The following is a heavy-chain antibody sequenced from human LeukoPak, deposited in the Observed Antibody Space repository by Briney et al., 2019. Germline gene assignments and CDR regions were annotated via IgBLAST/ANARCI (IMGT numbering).Heavy chain of an antibody. CDR3: AREVAVAGKSGWFDT. CDR2: LYYSGST. D-gene: IGHD6-19*01. V-gene: IGHV4-59*01. Sequence: SETLSLTCTVSGGSISSYYWSWIRQPPGKGREWIVYLYYSGSTNYNPSLNSRVTISVDTSKNQSSLELSSVTAADRAVYYCAREVAVAGKSGWFDTWGQGTLVTVSS. CDR1: GGSISSYY. J-gene: IGHJ5*02.